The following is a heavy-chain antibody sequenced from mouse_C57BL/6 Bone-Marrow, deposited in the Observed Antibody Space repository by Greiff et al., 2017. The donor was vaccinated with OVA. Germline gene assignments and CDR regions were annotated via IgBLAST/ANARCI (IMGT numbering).Heavy chain of an antibody. CDR2: IRSKSSNYAT. J-gene: IGHJ3*01. Sequence: EVQLVESGGGLVQPKGSLKLSCAASGFTFNTYAMHWVRQAPGKGLEWVARIRSKSSNYATYYADSVKDRFTISRDDSQSMLYLQMNNLKTEDTAMYYCVRDPPDYYGSSPWFAYWGQGTLVTVSA. CDR1: GFTFNTYA. V-gene: IGHV10-3*01. D-gene: IGHD1-1*01. CDR3: VRDPPDYYGSSPWFAY.